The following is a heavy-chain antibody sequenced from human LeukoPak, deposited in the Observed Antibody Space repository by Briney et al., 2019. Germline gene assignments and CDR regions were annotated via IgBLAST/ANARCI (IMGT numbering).Heavy chain of an antibody. CDR3: ARGRDIVVVTAMDY. CDR1: GFTFDDYA. CDR2: ISWNSGSI. J-gene: IGHJ4*02. Sequence: TGGSLRLSCAASGFTFDDYAMHWVRHAPGKGLEWVSGISWNSGSIGYADSVKGRFTISRDNAKNSLYLQMNSLRAEDTAVYYCARGRDIVVVTAMDYWGQGTLVTVSS. V-gene: IGHV3-9*01. D-gene: IGHD2-21*02.